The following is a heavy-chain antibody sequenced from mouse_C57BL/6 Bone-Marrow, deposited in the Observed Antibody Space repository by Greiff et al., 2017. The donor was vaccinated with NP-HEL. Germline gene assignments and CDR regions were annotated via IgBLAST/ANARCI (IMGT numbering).Heavy chain of an antibody. Sequence: VQLLQSGAELVKPGASVKMSCKASGYNFTTYPMEWMKQNHGKSLEWIGNFHPYNDDTKYNEKFKGKATLTVEKSSSTVYMKLRRMTTDDSAVYYCASGSGDLGDWGQGTTVTVSS. CDR2: FHPYNDDT. J-gene: IGHJ2*01. CDR1: GYNFTTYP. D-gene: IGHD3-2*02. CDR3: ASGSGDLGD. V-gene: IGHV1-47*01.